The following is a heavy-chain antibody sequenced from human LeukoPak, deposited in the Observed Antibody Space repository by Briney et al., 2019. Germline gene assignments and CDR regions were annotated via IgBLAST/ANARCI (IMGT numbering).Heavy chain of an antibody. CDR2: ISTTT. CDR1: GFTFSSYA. D-gene: IGHD4-17*01. V-gene: IGHV3-23*01. J-gene: IGHJ5*01. CDR3: AKPIGPRYGDYHNSCFDS. Sequence: GGSLRLSCAASGFTFSSYAMSWIRQVPAKGLEWVSAISTTTYYADFVEGRFTIPRDNSKNTLYLQMNSLRAEDTAVYYCAKPIGPRYGDYHNSCFDSWGQGTLVTDSS.